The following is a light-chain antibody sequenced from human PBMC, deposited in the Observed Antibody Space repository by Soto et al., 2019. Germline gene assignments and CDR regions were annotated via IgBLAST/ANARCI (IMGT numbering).Light chain of an antibody. J-gene: IGLJ1*01. CDR1: SSNIGAGYD. V-gene: IGLV1-40*01. CDR2: GNS. Sequence: QSVLTQPPSVSGAPGQRVTISCTGGSSNIGAGYDVPWYPQLPGTAPKLLIYGNSNRPSGVPDRFSGSKSGTSASLAITGLQAEDEADYYCQSYDSSLSGLVFGTGTKVTVL. CDR3: QSYDSSLSGLV.